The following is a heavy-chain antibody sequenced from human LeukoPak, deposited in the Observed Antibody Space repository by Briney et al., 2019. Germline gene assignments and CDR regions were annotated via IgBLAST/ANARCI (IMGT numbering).Heavy chain of an antibody. Sequence: GESLKISCKGSGYSFTSYWIGWVRRMPGKGLEWMGIIYPGDSDTRYSPSFQGQVTISADKSISTAYLQWSSLKASDTAMYYCARLYDILTGYQGEFDYWGQGTLVTVSS. CDR1: GYSFTSYW. CDR3: ARLYDILTGYQGEFDY. CDR2: IYPGDSDT. J-gene: IGHJ4*02. V-gene: IGHV5-51*01. D-gene: IGHD3-9*01.